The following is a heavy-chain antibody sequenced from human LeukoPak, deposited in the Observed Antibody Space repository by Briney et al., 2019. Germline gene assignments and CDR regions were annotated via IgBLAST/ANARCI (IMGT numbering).Heavy chain of an antibody. V-gene: IGHV1-69*04. CDR1: GGTFSSYA. D-gene: IGHD4-17*01. CDR3: ARDEGHDYGDRLFDY. Sequence: ASVKVSCKASGGTFSSYAISWVRQAPGQGLEWMGRIIPILGIANYAQKFQGRVTITADKSTSTAYMELSSLRSEDTAVYYCARDEGHDYGDRLFDYWGQGTLVTVSS. J-gene: IGHJ4*02. CDR2: IIPILGIA.